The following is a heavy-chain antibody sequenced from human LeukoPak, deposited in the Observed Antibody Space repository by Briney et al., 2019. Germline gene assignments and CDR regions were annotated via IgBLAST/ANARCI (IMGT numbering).Heavy chain of an antibody. CDR1: GFTFSSYD. Sequence: PGGSLRLSCAASGFTFSSYDMHRVRQATGKGLEWVSAIGTAGDTYYPGSVKGRFTISRENAKNSLYLQMNSLRAEDTAVYYCARGFTIFGVVRDAFDIWGQGTMVTVSS. CDR2: IGTAGDT. D-gene: IGHD3-3*01. J-gene: IGHJ3*02. V-gene: IGHV3-13*01. CDR3: ARGFTIFGVVRDAFDI.